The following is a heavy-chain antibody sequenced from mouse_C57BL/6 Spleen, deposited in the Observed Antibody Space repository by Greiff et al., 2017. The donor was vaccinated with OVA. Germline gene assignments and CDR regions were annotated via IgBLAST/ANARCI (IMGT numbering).Heavy chain of an antibody. J-gene: IGHJ1*03. CDR2: INPNNGGT. CDR1: GYTFTDYY. D-gene: IGHD1-1*01. V-gene: IGHV1-26*01. CDR3: ARSGATVVATDWYFDV. Sequence: VQLQQSGPELVKPGASVKISCKASGYTFTDYYMNWVKQSHGKSLEWIGDINPNNGGTSYNQKFKGKATLTVDKSSSTAYMELRSLTSEDSAVYYCARSGATVVATDWYFDVWGTGTTVTVSS.